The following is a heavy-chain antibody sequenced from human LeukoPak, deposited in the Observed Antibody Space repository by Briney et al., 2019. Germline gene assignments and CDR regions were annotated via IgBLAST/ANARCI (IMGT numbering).Heavy chain of an antibody. D-gene: IGHD3-22*01. CDR2: INPSGGST. CDR1: GYTFTSYY. Sequence: ASETVSCTASGYTFTSYYMHWVRQAPGQGLEWTGIINPSGGSTSYAQKFQGRVSMTRDTSTSTVYMELSSLRSEDTAVYYCARDTGDYYDSSGYIDYWGQGTLVTVSS. J-gene: IGHJ4*02. V-gene: IGHV1-46*01. CDR3: ARDTGDYYDSSGYIDY.